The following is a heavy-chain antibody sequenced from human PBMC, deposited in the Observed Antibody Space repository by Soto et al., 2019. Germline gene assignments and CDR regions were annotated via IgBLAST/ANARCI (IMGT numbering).Heavy chain of an antibody. CDR2: IKREADGGTT. CDR3: TTGLSNGYYNFDY. Sequence: EMQLVESGGGLVKPGGSLRLSCAASGFTFADAWMSWVRQAPGRGLEWVGRIKREADGGTTDYAAPVKGRTTISRDDSKHTLYLQINSLKTEDTALYYCTTGLSNGYYNFDYWGQGTPVTVSS. D-gene: IGHD3-22*01. J-gene: IGHJ4*02. V-gene: IGHV3-15*01. CDR1: GFTFADAW.